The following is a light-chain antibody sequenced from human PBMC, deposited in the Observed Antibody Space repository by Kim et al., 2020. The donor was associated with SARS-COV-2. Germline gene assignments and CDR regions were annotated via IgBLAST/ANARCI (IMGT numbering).Light chain of an antibody. CDR1: QGINSY. J-gene: IGKJ4*01. CDR2: SAS. CDR3: QQLKSYPLT. V-gene: IGKV1-9*01. Sequence: DIQLTQSPSFLSASVGDRVSITCRASQGINSYLAWYQEKPGTAPKLLIYSASTLHSGVPSRFSGSGSGTEFTLTISSLQPEDFATYYCQQLKSYPLTFGGGTKVDIK.